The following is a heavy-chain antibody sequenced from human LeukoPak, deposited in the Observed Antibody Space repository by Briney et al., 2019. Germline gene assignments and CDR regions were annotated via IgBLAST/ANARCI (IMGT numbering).Heavy chain of an antibody. J-gene: IGHJ4*02. D-gene: IGHD4-17*01. V-gene: IGHV3-48*03. Sequence: PGGSLRLSCAASGFTFSSYAMSWVRQAPGKGLEWVSYISISGNIKKYADSVRGRSTISRDNAKNSLYLQMNSLRAEDTAVYYCARAWAVSFDNWGQGTLVTVSS. CDR3: ARAWAVSFDN. CDR1: GFTFSSYA. CDR2: ISISGNIK.